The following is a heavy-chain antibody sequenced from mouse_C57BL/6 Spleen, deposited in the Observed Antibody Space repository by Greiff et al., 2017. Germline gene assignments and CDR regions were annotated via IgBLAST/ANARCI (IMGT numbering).Heavy chain of an antibody. V-gene: IGHV5-16*01. D-gene: IGHD4-1*01. J-gene: IGHJ1*03. CDR2: INYDGSST. Sequence: EVKLMESEGGLVQPGSSMTLSCTASGFTFSDYYMAWVRQVPEKGLEWVANINYDGSSTYYLDSLKSRFIISRDNAKNILYLQMSSLKSEDTATYYCARETNWERYFDVWGTGTTVTVSS. CDR1: GFTFSDYY. CDR3: ARETNWERYFDV.